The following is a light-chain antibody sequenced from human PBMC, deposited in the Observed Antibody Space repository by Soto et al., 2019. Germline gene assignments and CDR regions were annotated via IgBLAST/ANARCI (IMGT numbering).Light chain of an antibody. Sequence: EIVLTQSPGTLSLSPGERATLSCRASQSVSSSFLAWYQQKPGQAPRLLIYGASIRATGIPDRFSGSGSGTVFTLTISRLEPEDFAVYYCQQYGSSPRTFGQGTKVEIK. CDR3: QQYGSSPRT. CDR2: GAS. V-gene: IGKV3-20*01. CDR1: QSVSSSF. J-gene: IGKJ1*01.